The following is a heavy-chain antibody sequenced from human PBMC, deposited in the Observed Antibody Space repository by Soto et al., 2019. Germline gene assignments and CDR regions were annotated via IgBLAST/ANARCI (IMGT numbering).Heavy chain of an antibody. V-gene: IGHV3-23*01. D-gene: IGHD2-15*01. J-gene: IGHJ3*02. CDR1: GFTFSSYA. CDR3: ARTDIVVVVAATYDAFDI. Sequence: TVGSLRLSCAASGFTFSSYAMSWVRQAPGKGLEWISAISGSGGSTYYADPVKGRFTISRDNSKNTLYLQMNSLRAEDTAVYYCARTDIVVVVAATYDAFDIWGQGTMVTVSS. CDR2: ISGSGGST.